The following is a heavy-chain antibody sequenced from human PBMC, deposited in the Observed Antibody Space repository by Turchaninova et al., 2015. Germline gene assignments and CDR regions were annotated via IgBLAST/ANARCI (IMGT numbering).Heavy chain of an antibody. V-gene: IGHV1-18*01. CDR1: GYTFTSFG. CDR3: ARDYYYVSGSTDY. Sequence: QVQLVQSGAEVKRPGASVKVSCKASGYTFTSFGISWVRQAPGQGLEWMGWISGYNGNTNYAQKFQDRVTMTTDTSTTTAYRELRSLRSDDTAVYYWARDYYYVSGSTDYWGQGTLVTVSS. J-gene: IGHJ4*01. CDR2: ISGYNGNT. D-gene: IGHD3-10*01.